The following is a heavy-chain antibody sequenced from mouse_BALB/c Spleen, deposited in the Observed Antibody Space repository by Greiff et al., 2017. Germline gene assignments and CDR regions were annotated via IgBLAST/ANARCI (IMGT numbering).Heavy chain of an antibody. V-gene: IGHV4-2*02. Sequence: EVQVVESGGGLVQPGGSLNLSCAASGFDFSRYWMSWARQAPGKGQEWIGEINPGSSTINYTPSLKDKFIISRDNAKNTLYLQMSKVRSEDTALYYCARRVTTALWYFDVWGAGTTVTVSS. J-gene: IGHJ1*01. D-gene: IGHD2-5*01. CDR3: ARRVTTALWYFDV. CDR1: GFDFSRYW. CDR2: INPGSSTI.